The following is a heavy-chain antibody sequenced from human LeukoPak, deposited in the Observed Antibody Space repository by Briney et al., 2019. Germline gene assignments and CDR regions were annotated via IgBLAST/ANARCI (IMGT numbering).Heavy chain of an antibody. CDR2: ISSDGSTT. V-gene: IGHV3-74*01. CDR3: ARRRAAAGLGNWFDP. CDR1: GFTFSSYW. D-gene: IGHD6-13*01. Sequence: GPLRLSCAASGFTFSSYWMHWVRQAPGKGLVWVSRISSDGSTTTYADSVKGRFTISRDNAKNTLYLQMNSLRAEDTAVYYCARRRAAAGLGNWFDPWGQGTLVTVSS. J-gene: IGHJ5*02.